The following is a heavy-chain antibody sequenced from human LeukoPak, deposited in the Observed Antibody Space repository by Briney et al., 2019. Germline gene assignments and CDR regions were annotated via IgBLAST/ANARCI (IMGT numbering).Heavy chain of an antibody. Sequence: PSETLSLTCAVYGGSFSGYYWSWIRQPAGKGLEWIGRIYTSGSINYNPSLKSRVTMSVDTSKNQFSLKLSSVTAADTAVYYCARDLRDSSSWDYYYMDVWGKGTTVTVSS. CDR1: GGSFSGYY. D-gene: IGHD6-13*01. CDR3: ARDLRDSSSWDYYYMDV. CDR2: IYTSGSI. V-gene: IGHV4-4*07. J-gene: IGHJ6*03.